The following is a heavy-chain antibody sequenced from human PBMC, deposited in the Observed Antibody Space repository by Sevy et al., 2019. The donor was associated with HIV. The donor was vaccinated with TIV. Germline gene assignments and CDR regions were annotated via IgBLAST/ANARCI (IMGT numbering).Heavy chain of an antibody. CDR1: GFILNRFW. Sequence: GGSLRLSCAASGFILNRFWMTWVRQGPGKGLEWVANIKQGGTEKYYVDSVKGRFIISRDNAKNSLFLQLNSLRVEDTAVYYCATYSGKYSFDAFDIWGQGTMVTVSS. V-gene: IGHV3-7*03. CDR2: IKQGGTEK. CDR3: ATYSGKYSFDAFDI. D-gene: IGHD1-26*01. J-gene: IGHJ3*02.